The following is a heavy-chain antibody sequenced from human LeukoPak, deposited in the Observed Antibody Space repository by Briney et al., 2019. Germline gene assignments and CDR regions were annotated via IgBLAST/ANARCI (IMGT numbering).Heavy chain of an antibody. D-gene: IGHD3-10*01. CDR1: GYSISTGYY. CDR2: IYYSGST. CDR3: ARVAYGSGSYYPYYYYMDV. V-gene: IGHV4-38-2*02. J-gene: IGHJ6*03. Sequence: SETLSLTCTVSGYSISTGYYWGWIRQPPGKGLEWIGYIYYSGSTNYNPSLKSRVTISVDTSKNQFSLKLSSVTAADTAVYYCARVAYGSGSYYPYYYYMDVWGKGTTVTISS.